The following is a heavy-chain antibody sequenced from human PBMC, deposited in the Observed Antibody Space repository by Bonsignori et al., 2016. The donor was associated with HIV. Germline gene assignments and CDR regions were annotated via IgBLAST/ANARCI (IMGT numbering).Heavy chain of an antibody. CDR1: GFTFSSYG. J-gene: IGHJ4*02. CDR2: IRYDGSNK. CDR3: AKGLTVVTFTSDY. V-gene: IGHV3-30*02. Sequence: GESLKISCAASGFTFSSYGMHWVRQAPGKGLEWVAFIRYDGSNKYYADSVKGRFTISRDNSKNTLYLQMNSLRAEDTAVYYCAKGLTVVTFTSDYWGQGTLVTVSS. D-gene: IGHD4-23*01.